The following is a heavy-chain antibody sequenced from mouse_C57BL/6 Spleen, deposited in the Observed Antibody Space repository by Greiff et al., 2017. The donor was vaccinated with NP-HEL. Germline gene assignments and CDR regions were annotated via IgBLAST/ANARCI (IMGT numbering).Heavy chain of an antibody. D-gene: IGHD2-2*01. CDR1: GYSFTGYY. J-gene: IGHJ2*01. CDR2: INPSTGGT. Sequence: EVQLQQSGPELVKPGASVKISCKASGYSFTGYYMNWVKQSPEKSLEWIGEINPSTGGTTYNQKFKAKATLTVDKSSSTAYMQLKSLTSEDSAVYYCASGYDVNFDYWGQGTTLTVSS. CDR3: ASGYDVNFDY. V-gene: IGHV1-42*01.